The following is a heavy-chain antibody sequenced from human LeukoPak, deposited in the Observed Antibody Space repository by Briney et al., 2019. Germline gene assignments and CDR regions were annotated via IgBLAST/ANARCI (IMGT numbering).Heavy chain of an antibody. V-gene: IGHV4-61*02. CDR2: IYTSGST. D-gene: IGHD3-22*01. J-gene: IGHJ4*02. Sequence: SETLSLTCTVSGGSISNGSFYWSWIRQPAGKGLEWIGRIYTSGSTNYNPSLRSRVTISVDTSKNQFSLNLNFVTAADTAVYYCASGTRYYYDTTGYYYFTLWGRGALVTVSS. CDR1: GGSISNGSFY. CDR3: ASGTRYYYDTTGYYYFTL.